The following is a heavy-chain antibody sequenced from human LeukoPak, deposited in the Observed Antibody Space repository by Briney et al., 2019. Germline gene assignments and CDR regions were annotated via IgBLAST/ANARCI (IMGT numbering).Heavy chain of an antibody. CDR2: INPSGGST. V-gene: IGHV1-46*01. CDR3: ARDRIAVAAPRSAFDI. Sequence: GASVKVSCKASGYTFTSYGISWVRQAPGQGLEWMGIINPSGGSTSYAQKFQGRVTMTRDTSTSTVYMELSSLRSEDTAVYYCARDRIAVAAPRSAFDIWGQGTMVTVSS. D-gene: IGHD6-19*01. CDR1: GYTFTSYG. J-gene: IGHJ3*02.